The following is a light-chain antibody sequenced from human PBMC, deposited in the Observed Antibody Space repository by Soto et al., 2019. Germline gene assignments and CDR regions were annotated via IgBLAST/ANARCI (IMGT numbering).Light chain of an antibody. J-gene: IGKJ2*01. CDR3: QQRSNWPRGYT. CDR2: DAS. Sequence: EIVLTQSPATLSLSPGERATLSCRASQNVSSYLAWYQQKPGQAPRLLIYDASNRATGIPARFSGSGSGTDFTLTISSLEPEDFAVYYCQQRSNWPRGYTFGQGTKLEIK. CDR1: QNVSSY. V-gene: IGKV3-11*01.